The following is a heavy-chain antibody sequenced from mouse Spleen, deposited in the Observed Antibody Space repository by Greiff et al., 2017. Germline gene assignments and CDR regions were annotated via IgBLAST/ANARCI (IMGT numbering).Heavy chain of an antibody. J-gene: IGHJ3*01. Sequence: HVKQSGAELVKPGASVKLSCTASGFHIQDYYMHWVKPRTEQGLEWIGRIDPEDGENKYAPKFQGKATITADPSSNTAYLQLSSLTSEDTAVYYCARRALLRLGAWFAYWGQGTLVTVSA. D-gene: IGHD1-2*01. CDR1: GFHIQDYY. V-gene: IGHV14-2*01. CDR3: ARRALLRLGAWFAY. CDR2: IDPEDGEN.